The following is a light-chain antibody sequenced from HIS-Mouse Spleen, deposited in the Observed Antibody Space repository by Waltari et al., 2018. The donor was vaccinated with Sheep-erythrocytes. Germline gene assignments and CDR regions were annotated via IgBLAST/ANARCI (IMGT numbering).Light chain of an antibody. J-gene: IGLJ1*01. CDR1: SSDVGGYNY. V-gene: IGLV2-11*01. CDR2: DVS. CDR3: CSYAGSYSHV. Sequence: QSALTQPRSVSGSPGQSVTISCTGTSSDVGGYNYVSWYQHHPGKAPKLMISDVSKRPSRVPDRFAVSKSGTTASLTFSGLRAKDEADYYCCSYAGSYSHVFGTGTKVAVL.